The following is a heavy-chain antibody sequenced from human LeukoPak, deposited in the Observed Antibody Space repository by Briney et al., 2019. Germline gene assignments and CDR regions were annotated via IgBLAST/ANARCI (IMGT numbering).Heavy chain of an antibody. CDR3: AKPLGTSTIDFLIDY. CDR2: ISRDGSDK. CDR1: GFTFSSYG. D-gene: IGHD7-27*01. J-gene: IGHJ4*02. V-gene: IGHV3-30*18. Sequence: PGGSLRLSCAASGFTFSSYGMHWVRQAPGKGLEWVAVISRDGSDKFYADPVKGRFTISRDNSKNTLYLQMDSLRAEDTAMYYCAKPLGTSTIDFLIDYWGQGTLVTVSS.